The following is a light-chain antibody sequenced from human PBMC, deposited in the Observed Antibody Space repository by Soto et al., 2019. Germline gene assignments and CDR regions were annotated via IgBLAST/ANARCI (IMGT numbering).Light chain of an antibody. Sequence: DIPMTQSPSSMSASVGDRVTITCRASQDIGSQLGWYQQKPGKAPKLLIHAASTLQRGVPFRFRGRRSGTECTLTISSLQSEDFATYYCQQVKTLPRTFGQGTKVEIE. CDR1: QDIGSQ. CDR3: QQVKTLPRT. CDR2: AAS. J-gene: IGKJ1*01. V-gene: IGKV1-12*01.